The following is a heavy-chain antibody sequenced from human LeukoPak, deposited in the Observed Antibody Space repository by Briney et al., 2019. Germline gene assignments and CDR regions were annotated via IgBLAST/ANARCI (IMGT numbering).Heavy chain of an antibody. CDR1: GFTFSSYA. D-gene: IGHD3-22*01. V-gene: IGHV3-30-3*01. Sequence: PGRSLRLSCAASGFTFSSYAMHWVRQAPGKGLEWVAVISYDGSNKYYADSVKGRFTISRDNSKNTLYLQMNSLRAEDTAVYYCARDYDSSGSYAFDIWGQGTMVTVSS. CDR3: ARDYDSSGSYAFDI. J-gene: IGHJ3*02. CDR2: ISYDGSNK.